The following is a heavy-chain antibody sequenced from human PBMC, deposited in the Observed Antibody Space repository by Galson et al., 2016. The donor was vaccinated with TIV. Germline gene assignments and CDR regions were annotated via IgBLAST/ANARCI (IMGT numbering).Heavy chain of an antibody. CDR3: ARERHMDY. V-gene: IGHV1-2*02. J-gene: IGHJ4*02. CDR1: GYTFTDYY. CDR2: INPKSGDT. Sequence: SVKASCKASGYTFTDYYIHWVRQAPGQGLEWMGWINPKSGDTKYAQKFEGRVTMTRDTSISTVFMELSSLIYDDTAVFYCARERHMDYWGQGTLVTVSS.